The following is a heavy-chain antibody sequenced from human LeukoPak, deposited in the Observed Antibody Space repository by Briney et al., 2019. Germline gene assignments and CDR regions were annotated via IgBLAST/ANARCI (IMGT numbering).Heavy chain of an antibody. CDR3: ARGGGPRAFDY. V-gene: IGHV3-53*04. CDR1: GFTVSSNY. J-gene: IGHJ4*02. Sequence: GGSLRLSCAVSGFTVSSNYMSWVRQPPGKGLEWVSVIYSGGSTYYADSVKGRFTISRHDSRDTLYLQMNSLRVEDTAVYYCARGGGPRAFDYWGQGTLVTVSS. CDR2: IYSGGST. D-gene: IGHD2-15*01.